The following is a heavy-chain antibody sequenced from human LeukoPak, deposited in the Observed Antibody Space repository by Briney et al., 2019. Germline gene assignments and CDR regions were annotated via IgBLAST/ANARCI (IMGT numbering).Heavy chain of an antibody. D-gene: IGHD5-18*01. V-gene: IGHV4-59*01. Sequence: PSETLSLTCAVSGGSLSSYYWSWIRQPPGQGLEWIGFFYYSGSTNYNPSLKSRVTISVDTSKNHFSLKLSSVTAADTAVYYCARGPGGYSYGYYFDYWGQGTLVTVSS. J-gene: IGHJ4*02. CDR1: GGSLSSYY. CDR2: FYYSGST. CDR3: ARGPGGYSYGYYFDY.